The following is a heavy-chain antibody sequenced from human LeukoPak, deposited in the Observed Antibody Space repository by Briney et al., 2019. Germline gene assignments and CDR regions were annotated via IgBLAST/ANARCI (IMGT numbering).Heavy chain of an antibody. J-gene: IGHJ2*01. D-gene: IGHD1-26*01. CDR1: SGSISSSNW. CDR2: VYHSGST. Sequence: SGTLSLTCAVSSGSISSSNWWTWVRQPPGKGLEWIGEVYHSGSTNYNPSLKSRVTMSVDTSKNQFSLKMSYVTAADTAMYYCARERSGSYYRWYFDLWGRGTLVTVSS. V-gene: IGHV4-4*02. CDR3: ARERSGSYYRWYFDL.